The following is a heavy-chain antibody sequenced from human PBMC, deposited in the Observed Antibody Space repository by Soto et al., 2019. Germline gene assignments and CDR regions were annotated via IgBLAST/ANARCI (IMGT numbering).Heavy chain of an antibody. Sequence: PSETLSLTCTVSGGSISSDDYYWSWIRQAPGRGLEWIGYIHSSGSIYYNPSLKSRATMSIDTAGNQFSLKVGSVTAADTAVYYCASSSLYGMDVWGQGTTVTVSS. CDR1: GGSISSDDYY. J-gene: IGHJ6*02. CDR2: IHSSGSI. CDR3: ASSSLYGMDV. V-gene: IGHV4-30-4*01.